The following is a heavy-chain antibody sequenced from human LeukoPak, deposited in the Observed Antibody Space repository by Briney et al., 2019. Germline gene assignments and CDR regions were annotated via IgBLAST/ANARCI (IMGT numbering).Heavy chain of an antibody. CDR2: INPDSGGT. V-gene: IGHV1-2*02. CDR1: AYTFTGYY. CDR3: AREGSGWYGNFDY. D-gene: IGHD6-19*01. J-gene: IGHJ4*02. Sequence: ASVKVSCKASAYTFTGYYMHWVRQATGQGLEWMGWINPDSGGTNYAQKFQGRVTMTRDTSISTAYMEVSRLRSDDTAVYYCAREGSGWYGNFDYWGQGTLVTVSS.